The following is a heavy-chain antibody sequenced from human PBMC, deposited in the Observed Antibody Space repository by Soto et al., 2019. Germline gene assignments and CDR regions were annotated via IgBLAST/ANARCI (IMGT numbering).Heavy chain of an antibody. CDR1: GYTFTSYD. CDR3: ARDSYDYPYTLHFDY. D-gene: IGHD3-16*01. V-gene: IGHV1-8*01. J-gene: IGHJ4*02. Sequence: ASVKVSCKASGYTFTSYDINWVRQATGQGLEWMGWMNPNSGNTGYAQKFQGRVTMTRNTSISTAYMELSSLRAEDMAVYYCARDSYDYPYTLHFDYWGQGTLVTVSS. CDR2: MNPNSGNT.